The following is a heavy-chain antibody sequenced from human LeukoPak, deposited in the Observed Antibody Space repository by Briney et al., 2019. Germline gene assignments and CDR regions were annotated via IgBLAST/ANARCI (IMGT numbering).Heavy chain of an antibody. Sequence: RGGCPRLSCVHAGSSPSFYWMRWVRPAPEGGRGWVSHTNTDVSSTSYADPVKGRFTISRDNAKNTLFLQMNSLRAEDTAVYYCARAREKYYYDSSGRGDAFDIWGQGTMVIVSS. D-gene: IGHD3-22*01. CDR2: TNTDVSST. V-gene: IGHV3-74*01. CDR1: GSSPSFYW. J-gene: IGHJ3*02. CDR3: ARAREKYYYDSSGRGDAFDI.